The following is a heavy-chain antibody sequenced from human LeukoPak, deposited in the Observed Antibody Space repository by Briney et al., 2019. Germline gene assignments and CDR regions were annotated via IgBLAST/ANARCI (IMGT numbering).Heavy chain of an antibody. Sequence: SGGSLRLSCAASGFTFSSYAMHWVRQAPGKGLEWVAVISYDGSNKYYADSVKGRFTTSRDVSKNTVYLQMNSLRAEDTAVYYCARGGRSSELAWGQGTRVTVSS. J-gene: IGHJ5*02. D-gene: IGHD6-6*01. CDR2: ISYDGSNK. CDR3: ARGGRSSELA. CDR1: GFTFSSYA. V-gene: IGHV3-30*14.